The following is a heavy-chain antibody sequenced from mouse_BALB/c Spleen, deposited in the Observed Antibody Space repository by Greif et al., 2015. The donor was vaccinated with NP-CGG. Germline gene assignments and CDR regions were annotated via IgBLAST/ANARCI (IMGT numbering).Heavy chain of an antibody. V-gene: IGHV1-18*01. D-gene: IGHD2-10*02. CDR2: INPYNGGT. CDR3: ARDVFLYGNWAMDY. J-gene: IGHJ4*01. CDR1: GYSFTGYT. Sequence: EVQLVESGPELVKPGASLKISCKASGYSFTGYTMNWVKQSHGENLEWIGLINPYNGGTSYNQKFKGKATLTVDKSSSTAYMERLSLTSEDSAVYYCARDVFLYGNWAMDYWGQGTSVTVSS.